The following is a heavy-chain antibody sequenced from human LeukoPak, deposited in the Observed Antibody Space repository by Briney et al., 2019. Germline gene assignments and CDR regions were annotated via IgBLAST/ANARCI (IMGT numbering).Heavy chain of an antibody. V-gene: IGHV3-48*01. D-gene: IGHD3-10*01. CDR2: IDSSSVSI. J-gene: IGHJ4*02. Sequence: GGSLRLSCAASGFTFSSYSMNWVRLAPGKGLEWLSFIDSSSVSIHYADSVKGRFTISRDNARNSLYLQMNSLRAEDTAIYYCARGRASGSFIIDYWGQGTLVTVSS. CDR1: GFTFSSYS. CDR3: ARGRASGSFIIDY.